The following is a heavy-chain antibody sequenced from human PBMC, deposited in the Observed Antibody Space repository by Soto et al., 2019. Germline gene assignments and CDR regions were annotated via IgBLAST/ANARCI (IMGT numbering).Heavy chain of an antibody. J-gene: IGHJ6*02. V-gene: IGHV4-30-4*02. D-gene: IGHD5-12*01. CDR2: IYYSGST. CDR3: ARAIVVTIGGMDV. CDR1: GGSICIAEYD. Sequence: PSDSLSLTSTVSGGSICIAEYDWSWVRQPPGKGLEWIGYIYYSGSTFFNPSLKSRVTISKDTSRNQFSLRLNSVTAADTAVYYCARAIVVTIGGMDVWGQGTTVTVSS.